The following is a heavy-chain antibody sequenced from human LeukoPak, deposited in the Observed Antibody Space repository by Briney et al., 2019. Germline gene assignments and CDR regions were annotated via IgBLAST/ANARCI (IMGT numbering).Heavy chain of an antibody. CDR2: ITDSGDGT. V-gene: IGHV3-23*01. CDR1: GFTFSSSA. J-gene: IGHJ4*02. CDR3: AKDSPVATR. D-gene: IGHD2-15*01. Sequence: GGSLRLSCAASGFTFSSSAMSWVRQAPGKGLEWVSSITDSGDGTYYADSVKGRFTISRDDSKSMLYLQMNSLRAEDTAVYYCAKDSPVATRWGQGTLVTVSS.